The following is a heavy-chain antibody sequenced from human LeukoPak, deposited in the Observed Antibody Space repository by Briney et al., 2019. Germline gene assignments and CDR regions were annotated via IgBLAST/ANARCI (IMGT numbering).Heavy chain of an antibody. Sequence: PSETLSLTCTVSGGSISSYYWSWIRQPPGKGLEWIGYIYSSGRTYYNPSLESRVTMSVQTSNNHFSLRLSSMTAADTAVYYCARGASSWRLWGQGTLVIVSS. J-gene: IGHJ4*02. CDR1: GGSISSYY. CDR3: ARGASSWRL. V-gene: IGHV4-59*01. D-gene: IGHD5-12*01. CDR2: IYSSGRT.